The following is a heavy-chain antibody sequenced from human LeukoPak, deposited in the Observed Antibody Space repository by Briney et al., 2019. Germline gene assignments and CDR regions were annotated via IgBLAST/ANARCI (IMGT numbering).Heavy chain of an antibody. Sequence: PSGTLSLTCSVSGGSFSGSYWSWIRQPPGKGLEWIGEINHSGTTNYNPSLASRVTVSVDTSKNQFSLNLTSVTAADTAVYFCARFITSGYYYFDYWGQGTLVTVSS. CDR3: ARFITSGYYYFDY. V-gene: IGHV4-34*01. CDR1: GGSFSGSY. CDR2: INHSGTT. J-gene: IGHJ4*02. D-gene: IGHD5-12*01.